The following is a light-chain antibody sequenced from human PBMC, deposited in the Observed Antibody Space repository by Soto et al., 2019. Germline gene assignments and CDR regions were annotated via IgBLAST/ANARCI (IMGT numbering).Light chain of an antibody. J-gene: IGKJ1*01. Sequence: DIQMTQSPSTLSASVGDRVTITCRASQSISRLLAWYQQKPGKAPKVLIYKASSLESGVPSRFSGSGSGTEFTLTISSLQPDDFATYYCQQYNTYLWTFGQGTKVDIK. CDR3: QQYNTYLWT. CDR2: KAS. V-gene: IGKV1-5*03. CDR1: QSISRL.